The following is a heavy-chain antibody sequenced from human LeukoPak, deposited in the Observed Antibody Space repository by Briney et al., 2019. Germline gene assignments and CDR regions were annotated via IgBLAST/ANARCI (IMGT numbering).Heavy chain of an antibody. CDR1: GFTFSSYG. CDR3: AKDGEIPY. CDR2: ISYDGSNK. Sequence: GGSLRLSCAASGFTFSSYGMHWVRQAPGKGLEWVAVISYDGSNKYYADSVKGPFTISRDNSKNTLYLQMNSLRAEDTAVYYCAKDGEIPYWGQGTLVTVSS. J-gene: IGHJ4*02. V-gene: IGHV3-30*18. D-gene: IGHD3-10*01.